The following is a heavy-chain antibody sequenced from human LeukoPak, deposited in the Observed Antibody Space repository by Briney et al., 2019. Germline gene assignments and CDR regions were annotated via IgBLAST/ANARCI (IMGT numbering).Heavy chain of an antibody. CDR3: ATNYYGSGPLDY. D-gene: IGHD3-10*01. CDR2: FDPEDGET. J-gene: IGHJ4*02. Sequence: GASVKVTCKVSGYTLTELSMHWVRQAPGKGLEWMGGFDPEDGETIYAQKFQDRVTMTEDTSTDTAYMELSSLRSEDTAVYYCATNYYGSGPLDYWGQGTLVTVSS. V-gene: IGHV1-24*01. CDR1: GYTLTELS.